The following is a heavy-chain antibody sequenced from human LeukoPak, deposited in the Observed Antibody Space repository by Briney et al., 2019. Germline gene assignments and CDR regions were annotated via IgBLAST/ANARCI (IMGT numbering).Heavy chain of an antibody. CDR3: ARGYSSPEELDY. Sequence: ASVKVSCKASGYTFTSYAMHWVRQAPGQRLEWMGWINAGNGNTKYSQKFQGRVTITRDTSASTAYMELSSLRPEDTAVYYCARGYSSPEELDYWGQGTLVTVSS. CDR1: GYTFTSYA. CDR2: INAGNGNT. J-gene: IGHJ4*02. V-gene: IGHV1-3*01. D-gene: IGHD2-21*01.